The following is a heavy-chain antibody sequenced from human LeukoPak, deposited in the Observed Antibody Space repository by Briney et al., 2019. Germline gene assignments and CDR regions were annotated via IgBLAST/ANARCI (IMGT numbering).Heavy chain of an antibody. V-gene: IGHV4-61*02. CDR3: AREGEWLAYFDY. Sequence: TSETLSLTCSVSGASITSESYYWTWIRQPAGKELEWIGRIYTSGVTSYNPSLKTRVAISLDTSKNQISLKLSSVTAADTAVYYCAREGEWLAYFDYWGQGILVTVSS. D-gene: IGHD6-19*01. CDR1: GASITSESYY. J-gene: IGHJ4*02. CDR2: IYTSGVT.